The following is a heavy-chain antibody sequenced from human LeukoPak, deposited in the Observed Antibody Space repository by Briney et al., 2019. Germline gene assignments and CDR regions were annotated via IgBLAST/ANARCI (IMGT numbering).Heavy chain of an antibody. J-gene: IGHJ6*03. CDR2: IRYDGSNK. CDR1: GFTFSSYG. Sequence: GGSLRLSCAASGFTFSSYGMHWVRQAPGKGLEWVAFIRYDGSNKYYADSVKGRFTISRDNSKNTLYLQMNSLRAEDTAVYYCAKEYSSSSGYYYYMDVWGKGTTVTVSS. CDR3: AKEYSSSSGYYYYMDV. V-gene: IGHV3-30*02. D-gene: IGHD6-6*01.